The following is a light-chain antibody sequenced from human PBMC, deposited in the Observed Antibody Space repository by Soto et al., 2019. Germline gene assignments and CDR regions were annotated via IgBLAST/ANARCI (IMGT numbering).Light chain of an antibody. Sequence: EIVMTQSPATLSVSPGERATLSCRASQSVSSNLAWYQQKPGQAPRPHIYGASTRATGIPARFSGSGSGTAFTLTISSLQSEDFAVYYCQQYNDWPPNTFGQGTRLEIK. CDR2: GAS. V-gene: IGKV3-15*01. CDR1: QSVSSN. CDR3: QQYNDWPPNT. J-gene: IGKJ5*01.